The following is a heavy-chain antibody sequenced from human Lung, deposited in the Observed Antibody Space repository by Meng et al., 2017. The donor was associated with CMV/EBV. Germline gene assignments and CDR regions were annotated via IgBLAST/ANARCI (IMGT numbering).Heavy chain of an antibody. CDR3: ARDLGYCSSTSCYYYYGMDV. CDR2: IYYSGST. D-gene: IGHD2-2*01. J-gene: IGHJ6*02. CDR1: GGSISSYY. Sequence: SETLSLTCTVSGGSISSYYWSWIRQPPGKGLEWIGYIYYSGSTNYSPSLKSRVTISVDTSKNQFSLKLSSVTAADTAVYYCARDLGYCSSTSCYYYYGMDVWGQGTXVTVYS. V-gene: IGHV4-59*01.